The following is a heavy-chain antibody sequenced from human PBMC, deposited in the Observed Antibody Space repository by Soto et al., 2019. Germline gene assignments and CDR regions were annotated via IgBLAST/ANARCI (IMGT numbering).Heavy chain of an antibody. CDR1: GYTFTGYY. J-gene: IGHJ4*02. D-gene: IGHD7-27*01. CDR2: INPNSGGT. CDR3: ARGPLTGDLDYVDY. V-gene: IGHV1-2*04. Sequence: ASVKVSCKASGYTFTGYYMHWVRRAPGQGLEWMGWINPNSGGTNYAQKFQGWVTMTRDTSISTAYMELSRLRSDDTAVYYCARGPLTGDLDYVDYWGQGTLVTVSS.